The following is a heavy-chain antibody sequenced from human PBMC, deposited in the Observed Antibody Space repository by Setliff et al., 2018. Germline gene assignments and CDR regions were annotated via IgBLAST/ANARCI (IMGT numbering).Heavy chain of an antibody. V-gene: IGHV5-51*01. J-gene: IGHJ4*02. D-gene: IGHD1-26*01. CDR1: GYSFSNFW. CDR3: ARGLVGVTYSVYVDY. Sequence: GESLKISCKGSGYSFSNFWIGWGRQMPGKGLEWMGIIYPGDSHTRYSPSFQGQVTMSADKSIKTAYLQWSNLKASDTAIYYCARGLVGVTYSVYVDYWGQGGLGTVCS. CDR2: IYPGDSHT.